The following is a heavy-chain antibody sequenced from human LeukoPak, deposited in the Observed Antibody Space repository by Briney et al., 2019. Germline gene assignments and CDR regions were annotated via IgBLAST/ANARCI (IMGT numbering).Heavy chain of an antibody. V-gene: IGHV3-53*01. CDR3: ARDRRYCSTSSSCCELYFDY. CDR1: GFSVSNNY. J-gene: IGHJ4*02. CDR2: IYSGGST. D-gene: IGHD2-2*01. Sequence: GGSLRLSCAASGFSVSNNYMSWVRQAPGKGLEWVSVIYSGGSTYYADSVKGRFTISRDNSKNALYLQMNDLRAEDTAVYYCARDRRYCSTSSSCCELYFDYWGQGTLVTVSS.